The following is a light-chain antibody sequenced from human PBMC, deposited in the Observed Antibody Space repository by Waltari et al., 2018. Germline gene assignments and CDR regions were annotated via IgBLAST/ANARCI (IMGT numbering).Light chain of an antibody. CDR3: QQYNKWPPGT. J-gene: IGKJ1*01. CDR2: GAS. V-gene: IGKV3-15*01. CDR1: QSIGSK. Sequence: ETVVTQYPATLSVSPGERATLSCRTSQSIGSKLAWYQQKPGQAPRLLIYGASIRATGIPARFSGSGSETEFTLTISSLQSEDFAVYYCQQYNKWPPGTFGQGTKVEI.